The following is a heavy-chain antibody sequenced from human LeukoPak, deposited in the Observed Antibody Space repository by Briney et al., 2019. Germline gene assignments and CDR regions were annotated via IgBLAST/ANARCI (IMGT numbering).Heavy chain of an antibody. CDR3: ARERTGESDFDY. J-gene: IGHJ4*02. D-gene: IGHD7-27*01. CDR2: INPNSGGT. CDR1: GYSFTGYY. Sequence: ASVKVSCKASGYSFTGYYMHWVRQAPGQGLEWMGWINPNSGGTNYAQNFKGRVTMTRDTSISTAYMELSRLTSDDTAVYYCARERTGESDFDYWGQGTLVTVSS. V-gene: IGHV1-2*02.